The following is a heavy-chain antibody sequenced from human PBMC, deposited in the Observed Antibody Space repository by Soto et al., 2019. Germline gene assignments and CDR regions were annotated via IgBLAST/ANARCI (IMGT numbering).Heavy chain of an antibody. J-gene: IGHJ5*02. Sequence: GGSLRLSCAASGFTVSSYIMKWVRQSPGKGLEWVSYISISSTTIYYADSVKGRFTISRDDAKNSLYLQMNSLRDEDTSVYYCARDNGIEGSFDPWGQGTLVTVSS. CDR2: ISISSTTI. CDR1: GFTVSSYI. V-gene: IGHV3-48*02. CDR3: ARDNGIEGSFDP.